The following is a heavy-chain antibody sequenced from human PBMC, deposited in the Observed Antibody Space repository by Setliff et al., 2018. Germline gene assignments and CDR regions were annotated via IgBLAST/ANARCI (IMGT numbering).Heavy chain of an antibody. D-gene: IGHD3-22*01. J-gene: IGHJ1*01. CDR2: IFYSGSA. V-gene: IGHV4-59*08. CDR3: ARQDRFYDRSVFVEYFQH. Sequence: LSLTCSVSGGSISPYYWIWIRQSPGKGLEWIGYIFYSGSARYNPSLESRVTMSVDTSKNQISLKLTSVTAADTAVYYCARQDRFYDRSVFVEYFQHWGQGALVTVSS. CDR1: GGSISPYY.